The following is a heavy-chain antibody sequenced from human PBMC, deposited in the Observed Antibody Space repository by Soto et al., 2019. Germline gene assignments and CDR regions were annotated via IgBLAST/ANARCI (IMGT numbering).Heavy chain of an antibody. D-gene: IGHD3-10*01. CDR2: INHSGST. CDR3: ARVLPMVRRVILLISPSMDV. V-gene: IGHV4-34*01. CDR1: GGSFSGYY. Sequence: QVQLQQWGAGLLKPSETLSLTCAVYGGSFSGYYWSWIRQPPGKGLEWIGEINHSGSTNYNPSLKRRVPLSVDQPENQFYMRLSYVTAADTAVYYCARVLPMVRRVILLISPSMDVWGKGTTVTVSS. J-gene: IGHJ6*03.